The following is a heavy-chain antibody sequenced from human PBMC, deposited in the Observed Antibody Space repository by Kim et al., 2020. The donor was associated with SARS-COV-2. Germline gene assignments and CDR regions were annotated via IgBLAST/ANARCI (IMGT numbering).Heavy chain of an antibody. D-gene: IGHD1-26*01. CDR3: AKDHGGSLDY. J-gene: IGHJ4*02. V-gene: IGHV3-23*01. CDR2: GST. Sequence: GSTYYPVSVKGRLTISRNNSKNTLYLRMNSRRAEDTAVYCCAKDHGGSLDYWGQGTLVTVSS.